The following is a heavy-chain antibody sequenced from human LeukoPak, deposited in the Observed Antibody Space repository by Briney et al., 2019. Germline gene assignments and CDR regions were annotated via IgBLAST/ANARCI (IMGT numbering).Heavy chain of an antibody. V-gene: IGHV3-20*03. CDR3: ARVGSYGDAFDI. J-gene: IGHJ3*02. CDR1: GFTFDDYG. D-gene: IGHD5-18*01. CDR2: INWNGGST. Sequence: GGSLRLSYAASGFTFDDYGMSCVRQAPGKGLEWVSGINWNGGSTGYADSVKGRFTISRDNAKNSLYLQMNSLRAEDTALYYCARVGSYGDAFDIWGQGTMVTVSS.